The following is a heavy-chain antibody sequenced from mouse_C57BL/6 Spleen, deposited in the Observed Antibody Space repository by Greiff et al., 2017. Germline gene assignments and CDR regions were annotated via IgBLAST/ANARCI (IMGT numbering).Heavy chain of an antibody. CDR2: IRLKSDNYAT. Sequence: DVQLQESGGGLVQPGGSMKLSCVASGFTFSNYWMNWVRQSPEKGLEWVAQIRLKSDNYATHYAESVKGRFTISRDDSKSSVYLQMNNLRAEDTGIYYCTRYDYDVEGYYFDYWGQGTTLTVSS. CDR1: GFTFSNYW. D-gene: IGHD2-4*01. V-gene: IGHV6-3*01. J-gene: IGHJ2*01. CDR3: TRYDYDVEGYYFDY.